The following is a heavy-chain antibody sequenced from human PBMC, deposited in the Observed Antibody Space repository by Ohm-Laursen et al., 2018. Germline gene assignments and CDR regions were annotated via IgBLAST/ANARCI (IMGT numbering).Heavy chain of an antibody. CDR3: ARETASGANDY. D-gene: IGHD2-15*01. Sequence: TLSLTCTVSGGSISSYYWSWIRQPPGKGLEWIGYIYYSGSTSYNPSLKSRVTISVDTSKNQFSLKLTSVTAADTAVYYCARETASGANDYWGQGTLVTVSS. CDR2: IYYSGST. V-gene: IGHV4-59*01. J-gene: IGHJ4*02. CDR1: GGSISSYY.